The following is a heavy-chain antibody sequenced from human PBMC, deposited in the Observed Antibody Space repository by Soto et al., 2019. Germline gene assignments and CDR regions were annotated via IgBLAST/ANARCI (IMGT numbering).Heavy chain of an antibody. CDR2: ISYDGSNK. CDR1: GFTFSSYA. Sequence: GGSLRLSCAASGFTFSSYAMHWVRQAPGKGLEWVAVISYDGSNKYYADSVKGRFTISRDNSKNTLYLQMNSLRAEDTAVYYCARDSTDYDFWSGYSHPWGQGTLVTVSS. V-gene: IGHV3-30-3*01. CDR3: ARDSTDYDFWSGYSHP. J-gene: IGHJ5*02. D-gene: IGHD3-3*01.